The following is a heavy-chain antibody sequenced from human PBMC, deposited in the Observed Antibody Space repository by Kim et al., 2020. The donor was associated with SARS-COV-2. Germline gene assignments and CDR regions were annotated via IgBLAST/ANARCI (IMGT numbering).Heavy chain of an antibody. CDR3: TTKTTLTIRDYFDS. Sequence: PVRGRFTISREDSENTVYLQMNGLKTEDTAVYYCTTKTTLTIRDYFDSWGQGTLVTVSS. V-gene: IGHV3-15*01. D-gene: IGHD4-17*01. J-gene: IGHJ4*02.